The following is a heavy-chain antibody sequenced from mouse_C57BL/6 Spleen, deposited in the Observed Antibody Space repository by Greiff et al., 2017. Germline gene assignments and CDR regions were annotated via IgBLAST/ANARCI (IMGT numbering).Heavy chain of an antibody. J-gene: IGHJ3*01. CDR3: ARQGTGGPWFAY. CDR1: GYAFSSSW. Sequence: VQLQESGPELVKPGASVKISCKASGYAFSSSWMNWVKQRPGKGLEWIGRIYPGDGDTNYNGKFKGKATLTADKSSSTAYMQLSSLTSEDSAVYFCARQGTGGPWFAYWGQGTLVTVSA. CDR2: IYPGDGDT. V-gene: IGHV1-82*01. D-gene: IGHD3-3*01.